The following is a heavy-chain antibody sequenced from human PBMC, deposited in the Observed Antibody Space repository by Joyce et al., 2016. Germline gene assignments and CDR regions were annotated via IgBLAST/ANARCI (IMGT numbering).Heavy chain of an antibody. CDR3: ARRHIAAAGWTGYFDY. J-gene: IGHJ4*02. CDR1: GYSFTSYW. Sequence: EVQLMQSGAEVKKPGESLKISCKGSGYSFTSYWIGWVRQMPGKGLEWMGIIYPGDSATRYNPSFQGQVTISADTSINTAYLQWSGLKASDTAMYYCARRHIAAAGWTGYFDYWGQGTLVTVSS. CDR2: IYPGDSAT. V-gene: IGHV5-51*01. D-gene: IGHD6-13*01.